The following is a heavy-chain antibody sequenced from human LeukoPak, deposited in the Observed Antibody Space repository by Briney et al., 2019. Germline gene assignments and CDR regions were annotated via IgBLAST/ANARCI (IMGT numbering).Heavy chain of an antibody. D-gene: IGHD6-6*01. V-gene: IGHV3-48*04. J-gene: IGHJ4*02. CDR3: ARERPPTGFDY. CDR1: GFTFRDAW. CDR2: ISSSSSTI. Sequence: GGSLRLSCAASGFTFRDAWMTWVRQAPGKGLEWVSYISSSSSTIYYADSVKGRFTISRDNAKNSLYLQMNSLRAEDTAVYYCARERPPTGFDYWGQGTLVTVSS.